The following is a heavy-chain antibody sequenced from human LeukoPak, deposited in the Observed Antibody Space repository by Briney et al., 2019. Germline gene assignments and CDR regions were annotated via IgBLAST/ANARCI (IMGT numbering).Heavy chain of an antibody. CDR1: GFTFSSYG. V-gene: IGHV3-30*03. CDR2: ISYDGSNK. D-gene: IGHD3-22*01. Sequence: GGSLRLSCAASGFTFSSYGMHWVRQAPGKGLEWVAVISYDGSNKYYADSVKGRFTISRDNSKNTLYLQMNSLRAEDTAVYYCTTVGYYYDSSGYSGFDYWGQGTLVTVSS. CDR3: TTVGYYYDSSGYSGFDY. J-gene: IGHJ4*02.